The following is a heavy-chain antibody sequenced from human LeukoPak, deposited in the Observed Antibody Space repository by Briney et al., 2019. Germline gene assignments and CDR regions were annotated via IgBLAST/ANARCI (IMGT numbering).Heavy chain of an antibody. J-gene: IGHJ2*01. CDR1: GFALKSYS. D-gene: IGHD3-16*01. Sequence: GGSLRLSCSGSGFALKSYSLTWVRQAPGKGLEWVSSISSTSAYIHYADSVKGRFTISRDNVDNVVYLEMNSLGAEDTATYYCAREKSYDYVSFDLWGRGTLVTVSS. V-gene: IGHV3-21*01. CDR3: AREKSYDYVSFDL. CDR2: ISSTSAYI.